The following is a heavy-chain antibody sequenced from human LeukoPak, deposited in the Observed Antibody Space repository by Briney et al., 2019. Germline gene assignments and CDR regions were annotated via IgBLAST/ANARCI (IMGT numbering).Heavy chain of an antibody. J-gene: IGHJ3*02. Sequence: GSLRLSCAASGFTFSSYWMSWVRQAPGKGLEWVANIKQDGSEKYYVDSVKGRFTISRDNAKNSLYLQMNSLRAEDTAVYYCARDLMTGDDAIDIWGQGTMVTVSS. D-gene: IGHD7-27*01. CDR2: IKQDGSEK. CDR1: GFTFSSYW. V-gene: IGHV3-7*01. CDR3: ARDLMTGDDAIDI.